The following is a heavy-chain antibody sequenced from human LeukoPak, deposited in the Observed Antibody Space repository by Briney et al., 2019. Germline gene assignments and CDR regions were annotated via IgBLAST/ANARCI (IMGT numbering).Heavy chain of an antibody. CDR3: ARGGSTSYMYYYYYMDV. CDR2: INHSGTT. D-gene: IGHD2-2*01. V-gene: IGHV4-34*01. Sequence: SETLSLTCAVYGGSFSGYYWSWIRQPPGKGLQWIGEINHSGTTNYNPSLKSRVTISVDTSKNQFSLKLTSVTAADTAVYYCARGGSTSYMYYYYYMDVWGKGTTVTVSS. CDR1: GGSFSGYY. J-gene: IGHJ6*03.